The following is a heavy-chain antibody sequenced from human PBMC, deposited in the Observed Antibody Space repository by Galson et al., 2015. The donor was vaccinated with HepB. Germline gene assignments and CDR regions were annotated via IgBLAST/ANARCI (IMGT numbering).Heavy chain of an antibody. CDR2: IYSGGST. CDR3: ARGVGDGNFQH. Sequence: SLRLSCAAPGFTVSSNYMSWVRQAPGKGLEWVSVIYSGGSTYYADSVKGRFTISRHNSKNTLYLQMNSLRAEDTAVYYCARGVGDGNFQHWGQGTLVTVSS. V-gene: IGHV3-53*04. CDR1: GFTVSSNY. J-gene: IGHJ1*01. D-gene: IGHD3-16*01.